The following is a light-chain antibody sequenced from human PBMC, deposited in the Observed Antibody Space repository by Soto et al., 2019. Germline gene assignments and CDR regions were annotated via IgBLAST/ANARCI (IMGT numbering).Light chain of an antibody. CDR1: RSISTW. CDR3: QQYINYSWT. CDR2: QAT. Sequence: DIPMTQSPSTLSASVGDTVTITCRASRSISTWLAWYQQKPGKAPKLLIYQATNLESGVPSRFSGSGSGTEFTLTISSLQPDDCATYYCQQYINYSWTFGPGTKVEIK. V-gene: IGKV1-5*03. J-gene: IGKJ1*01.